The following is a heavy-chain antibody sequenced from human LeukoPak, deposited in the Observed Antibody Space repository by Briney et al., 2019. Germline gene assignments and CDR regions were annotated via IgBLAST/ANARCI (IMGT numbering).Heavy chain of an antibody. V-gene: IGHV4-59*01. CDR1: GGSISSYY. CDR3: ARGLMGGYPLFDY. D-gene: IGHD3-22*01. Sequence: SETLSLTCTVSGGSISSYYWSWIRQPPGKGLEWIGYIYYSGSTNYNPSLKSRVTISVDTSKNQFSLRLSSVTAADTAFYYCARGLMGGYPLFDYWGHGTLVTVSS. CDR2: IYYSGST. J-gene: IGHJ4*01.